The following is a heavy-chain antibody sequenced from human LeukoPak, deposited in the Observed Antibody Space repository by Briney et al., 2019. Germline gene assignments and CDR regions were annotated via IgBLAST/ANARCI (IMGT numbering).Heavy chain of an antibody. CDR2: IYHSGTT. CDR3: ARGGDSSGYEGRFDP. Sequence: SETLSLTCTVSGYSISSGYYWGWIRQPPGKGLEWIGIIYHSGTTYYSPSLKSRVTISVDTSKNQFSLKLSSVTAADTAVYYCARGGDSSGYEGRFDPWGQGTLVTVSS. J-gene: IGHJ5*02. V-gene: IGHV4-38-2*02. D-gene: IGHD3-22*01. CDR1: GYSISSGYY.